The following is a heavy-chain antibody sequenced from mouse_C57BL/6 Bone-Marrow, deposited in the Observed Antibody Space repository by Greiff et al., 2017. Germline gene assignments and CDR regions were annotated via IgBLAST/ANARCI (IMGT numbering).Heavy chain of an antibody. J-gene: IGHJ1*03. CDR2: IDPSDSYT. Sequence: QVQLQQPGAELVKPGASVKLSCKASGYTFTSYWMQWVKQRPGQGLEWIGEIDPSDSYTNYNQKCKGKATLTVDTSSSTAYMQLSSLTSEDSAVYYCAREDYGSTFDVWGTGTTVTVSS. CDR1: GYTFTSYW. CDR3: AREDYGSTFDV. D-gene: IGHD1-1*01. V-gene: IGHV1-50*01.